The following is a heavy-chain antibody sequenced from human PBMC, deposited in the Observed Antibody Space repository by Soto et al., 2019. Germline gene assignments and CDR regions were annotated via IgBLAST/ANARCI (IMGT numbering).Heavy chain of an antibody. J-gene: IGHJ4*02. CDR2: IKSKTDGGTT. CDR1: GFTFSNAW. CDR3: TTGEYDFWSGRTTHMQYLDFRKSVYYFDY. V-gene: IGHV3-15*07. D-gene: IGHD3-3*01. Sequence: GGSLRLSCAASGFTFSNAWMNWVRQAPGKGLEWVGRIKSKTDGGTTDYAAPVKGRFTISRDDSKNTLYLQMNSLKTGDTAVYYCTTGEYDFWSGRTTHMQYLDFRKSVYYFDYWGQGTLVTVSS.